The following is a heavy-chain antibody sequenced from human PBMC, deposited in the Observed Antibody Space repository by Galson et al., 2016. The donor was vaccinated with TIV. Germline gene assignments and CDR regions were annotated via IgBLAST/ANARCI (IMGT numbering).Heavy chain of an antibody. V-gene: IGHV3-23*01. Sequence: SLRLSCAASGFTFSIFAMTWVRQAPGMGLEWVSAISGGGGSTYYADSVKGRFTISGDNSKNTVYLQMNSLRAEDTAVYYCAKETSTAYRGYGYFDYWGQGTLVTVSS. J-gene: IGHJ4*02. CDR2: ISGGGGST. CDR3: AKETSTAYRGYGYFDY. CDR1: GFTFSIFA. D-gene: IGHD5-12*01.